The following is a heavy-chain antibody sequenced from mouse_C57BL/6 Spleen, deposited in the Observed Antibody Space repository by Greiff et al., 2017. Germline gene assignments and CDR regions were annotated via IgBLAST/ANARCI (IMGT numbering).Heavy chain of an antibody. CDR1: GYAFSSSW. CDR3: ARGDYGKGVYFDY. V-gene: IGHV1-82*01. D-gene: IGHD2-1*01. CDR2: IYPGDGDT. Sequence: LQESGPELVKPGASVKISCKASGYAFSSSWMNWVKQRPGKGLEWIGRIYPGDGDTNYNGKFKGKATLTADKSSSTAYMQLSSLTSEDSAVYFCARGDYGKGVYFDYWGQGTTLTVSS. J-gene: IGHJ2*01.